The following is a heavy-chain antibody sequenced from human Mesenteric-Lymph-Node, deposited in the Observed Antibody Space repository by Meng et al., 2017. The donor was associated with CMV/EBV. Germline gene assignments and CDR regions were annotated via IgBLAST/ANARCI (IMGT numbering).Heavy chain of an antibody. CDR1: GFTFDDYA. D-gene: IGHD6-13*01. Sequence: SLKISCAASGFTFDDYAMHWVRQAPGKGLEWVSGISWNSGNLAYADSVKGRFTTSRDNAKNSLYLQMNSLRPEDTAFYYCAKDISGGSSRWYELDYWGQGTLVTVS. CDR3: AKDISGGSSRWYELDY. CDR2: ISWNSGNL. V-gene: IGHV3-9*01. J-gene: IGHJ4*02.